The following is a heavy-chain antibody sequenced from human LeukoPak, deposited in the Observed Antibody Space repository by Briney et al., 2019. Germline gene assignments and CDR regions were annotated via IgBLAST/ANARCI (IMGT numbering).Heavy chain of an antibody. D-gene: IGHD3-9*01. CDR2: IYYSGST. CDR3: ATIAEYYDILTGYYPYYGMDV. V-gene: IGHV4-59*12. J-gene: IGHJ6*02. Sequence: SETLSLTCTVSGGSISSYYWSWIRQPPGKGLEWIGYIYYSGSTNYNPSLKSRVTISVDTSKNQFSLKLSSVTAADTAVYYCATIAEYYDILTGYYPYYGMDVWGQGTTVTVSS. CDR1: GGSISSYY.